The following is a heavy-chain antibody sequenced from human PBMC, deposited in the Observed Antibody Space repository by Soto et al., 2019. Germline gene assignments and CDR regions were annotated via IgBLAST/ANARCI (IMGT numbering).Heavy chain of an antibody. CDR3: AREVWVPDY. V-gene: IGHV3-30-3*01. D-gene: IGHD3-16*01. J-gene: IGHJ4*02. CDR1: GFTFSSYA. CDR2: ISYDGSNK. Sequence: SLRLSCAASGFTFSSYAMHWVRQAPGKGLEWVAVISYDGSNKYYADSVKGRFTISRDNARNTLYLQINSLRVEDTAVYHCAREVWVPDYWGQGTLVTVSS.